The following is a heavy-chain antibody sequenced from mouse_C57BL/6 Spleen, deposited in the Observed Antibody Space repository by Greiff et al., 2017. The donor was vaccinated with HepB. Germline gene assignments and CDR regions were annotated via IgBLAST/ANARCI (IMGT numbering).Heavy chain of an antibody. CDR3: ARGYYGSYDCDY. J-gene: IGHJ2*01. D-gene: IGHD1-1*01. CDR1: GYTFTSYW. Sequence: VQLQQPGAELVMPGASVKLSCKASGYTFTSYWMHWVKQRPGQGLEWIGEIDPSDSYTNYNQKFKGKSTLTVDKSSSTAYMQLSSLTSEDSAVYDCARGYYGSYDCDYGGQGTTLTVSS. CDR2: IDPSDSYT. V-gene: IGHV1-69*01.